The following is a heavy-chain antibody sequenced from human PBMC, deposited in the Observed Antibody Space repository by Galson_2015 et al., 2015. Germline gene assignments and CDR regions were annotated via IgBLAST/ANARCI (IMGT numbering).Heavy chain of an antibody. CDR2: IIPILGIA. CDR3: ARDEGGQQLQLVY. CDR1: GGTFSSYT. Sequence: SVKVSCKASGGTFSSYTISWVRQAPGQGLEWMGRIIPILGIANYAQKFQGRVTITADKSTSTAYMELSSLRSEDTAVYYCARDEGGQQLQLVYWGQGTLVTVSS. J-gene: IGHJ4*02. D-gene: IGHD6-13*01. V-gene: IGHV1-69*04.